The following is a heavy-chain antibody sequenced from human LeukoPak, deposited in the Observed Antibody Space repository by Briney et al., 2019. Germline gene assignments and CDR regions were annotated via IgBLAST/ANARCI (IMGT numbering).Heavy chain of an antibody. J-gene: IGHJ4*02. D-gene: IGHD2-2*01. V-gene: IGHV3-30*18. CDR1: GFIFSSYG. Sequence: GGSLRLSCAASGFIFSSYGMHWVRQAPGKGLEWVAVISYDGRNKHYPDSVKGRFTISRDISTDTLWLQMDSLRTEDTAVYYCAKGPLRGTAAAIDYWGQGTLVTVSS. CDR3: AKGPLRGTAAAIDY. CDR2: ISYDGRNK.